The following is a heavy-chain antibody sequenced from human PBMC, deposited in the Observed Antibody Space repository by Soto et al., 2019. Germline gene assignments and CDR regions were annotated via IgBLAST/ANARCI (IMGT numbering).Heavy chain of an antibody. J-gene: IGHJ4*02. CDR2: ISGDGRST. Sequence: EGSRRLSCAASGFTFSDYYMHWVRQTIGKGLVWLSYISGDGRSTTYADYVKGRFTIARDNAKNTLYLQMNSLRVDDTAVYSCTRDDSEWPKKPKGYWGQGTLVTVST. D-gene: IGHD3-3*01. V-gene: IGHV3-74*03. CDR1: GFTFSDYY. CDR3: TRDDSEWPKKPKGY.